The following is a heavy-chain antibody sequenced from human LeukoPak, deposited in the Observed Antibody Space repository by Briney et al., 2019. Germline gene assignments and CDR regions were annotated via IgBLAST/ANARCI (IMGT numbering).Heavy chain of an antibody. J-gene: IGHJ4*02. D-gene: IGHD1-26*01. Sequence: GRSLRLSCAASGFTFSSYAMHWVRQAPGKGLEWVAVISYDGSNKYYADSVKGRFTISRDNSKNTLYLQMNSLRAEDTAVYYCAKDGIVGATGAWATYYFGYWGQGTLVTVSS. CDR3: AKDGIVGATGAWATYYFGY. CDR2: ISYDGSNK. CDR1: GFTFSSYA. V-gene: IGHV3-30-3*01.